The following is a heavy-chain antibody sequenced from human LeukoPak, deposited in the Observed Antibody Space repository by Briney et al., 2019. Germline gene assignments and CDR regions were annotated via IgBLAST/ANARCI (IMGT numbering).Heavy chain of an antibody. Sequence: ASVKVSCKASGYTFSGYYMHWVRQAPGQGLEWMGWIIPNSGATKYAQKFQGTVTMTRGTSISTAYMELSGLRSDDTAVYYCARDSGYCTTTNCFHAFDSWAREPWSPSPQ. V-gene: IGHV1-2*02. CDR3: ARDSGYCTTTNCFHAFDS. CDR2: IIPNSGAT. J-gene: IGHJ4*02. CDR1: GYTFSGYY. D-gene: IGHD2-2*01.